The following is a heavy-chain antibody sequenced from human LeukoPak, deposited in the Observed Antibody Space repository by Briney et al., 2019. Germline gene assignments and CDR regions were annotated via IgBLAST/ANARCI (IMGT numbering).Heavy chain of an antibody. CDR3: ARDLILADSGGSSAHDF. D-gene: IGHD2-15*01. J-gene: IGHJ4*02. Sequence: PGGSLRLSCAASGFTFSTYNMNWVRQAPGKGLEWVSSISSSSSYIYYSDSVEGRFTISRDNAKNSLYLQMNSLRAEDTAVYYCARDLILADSGGSSAHDFWGQGTLVTVSS. CDR1: GFTFSTYN. CDR2: ISSSSSYI. V-gene: IGHV3-21*06.